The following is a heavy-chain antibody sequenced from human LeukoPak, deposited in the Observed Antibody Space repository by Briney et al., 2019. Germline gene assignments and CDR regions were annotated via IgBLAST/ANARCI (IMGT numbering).Heavy chain of an antibody. D-gene: IGHD6-19*01. CDR1: GFTFNSYA. Sequence: GGSLRLSCVASGFTFNSYAMSWVRQAPGKGLEWVSTISDSADSTHYADSVKGRFTISRDNSKNTLYLQLSSLRPEDTAIYYCAKRGGSGWSSDYWGQGTLVTVSS. V-gene: IGHV3-23*01. CDR3: AKRGGSGWSSDY. CDR2: ISDSADST. J-gene: IGHJ4*02.